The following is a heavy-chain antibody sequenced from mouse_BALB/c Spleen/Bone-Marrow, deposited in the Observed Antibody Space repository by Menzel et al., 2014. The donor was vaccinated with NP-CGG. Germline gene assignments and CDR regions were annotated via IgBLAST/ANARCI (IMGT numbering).Heavy chain of an antibody. CDR3: ARKYGDY. CDR2: IYPGDGET. J-gene: IGHJ2*01. V-gene: IGHV1-80*01. D-gene: IGHD2-10*02. Sequence: QVQLQQPGAELVRPGSSVKISCKASGYPFSSYWMNWVKQRPGQGLEWIGQIYPGDGETNYNGKFKGNATLTADKSSSTAYMQLISLTSEDSAVYFCARKYGDYWGQDTTLTVSS. CDR1: GYPFSSYW.